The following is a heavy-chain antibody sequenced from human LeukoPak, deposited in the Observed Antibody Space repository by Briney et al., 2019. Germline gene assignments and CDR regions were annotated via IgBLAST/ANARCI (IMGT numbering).Heavy chain of an antibody. CDR3: ARVAGHDIRGLITYYFDD. Sequence: SGGSLRLPCAASGFTFRSYGMQWLRQAPGKGLEWVAIKGRFTISRDNSKNTLYLQMNSLRAEDTAVYYCARVAGHDIRGLITYYFDDWGQGTLVTVSS. CDR1: GFTFRSYG. J-gene: IGHJ4*02. V-gene: IGHV3-33*01. D-gene: IGHD3-10*01.